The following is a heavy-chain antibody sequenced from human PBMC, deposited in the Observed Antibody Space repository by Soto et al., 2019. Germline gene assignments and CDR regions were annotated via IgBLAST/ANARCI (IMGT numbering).Heavy chain of an antibody. V-gene: IGHV3-23*01. CDR1: GFTFGSRA. J-gene: IGHJ4*02. Sequence: EVQLLESGGDLIQPGGSLRLSCVASGFTFGSRAMSWVRQSPGEGLEWVSTITDTGGDAKYADSVRGRFAISRDNSKNTLYLQMSTLRAEDSAIYFCVRGSKDSYPGSRIFDFWGRGTLVTVSS. CDR2: ITDTGGDA. CDR3: VRGSKDSYPGSRIFDF. D-gene: IGHD3-10*01.